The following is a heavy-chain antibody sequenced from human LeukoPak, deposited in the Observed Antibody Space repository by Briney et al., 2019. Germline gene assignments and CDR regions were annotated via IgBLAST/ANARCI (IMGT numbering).Heavy chain of an antibody. V-gene: IGHV3-48*01. CDR3: AKDYDSSGYYSVFDY. CDR2: ISSSSSII. D-gene: IGHD3-22*01. CDR1: GFTFSTYT. Sequence: PGGSLRLSCAASGFTFSTYTMNWVRQAPGKGLEWVSYISSSSSIIYYADSVKGRFTISRDNSKNTLYLQMNSLRAEDTAVYYCAKDYDSSGYYSVFDYWGQGTLVTVSS. J-gene: IGHJ4*02.